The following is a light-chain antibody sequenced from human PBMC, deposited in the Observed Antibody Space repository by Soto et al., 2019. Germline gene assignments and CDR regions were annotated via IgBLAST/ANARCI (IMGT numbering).Light chain of an antibody. CDR3: QQYDNRPF. V-gene: IGKV1-33*01. CDR2: AAS. CDR1: QDISNY. Sequence: DIQMTQSPSSLSASVGDRVTITCQASQDISNYLNWYQQKPGKAPKLLIYAASNLETGVSSRFSGSGSGTDFTFIISSLQSEVIAAYYSQQYDNRPFFGQGTKLEIK. J-gene: IGKJ2*01.